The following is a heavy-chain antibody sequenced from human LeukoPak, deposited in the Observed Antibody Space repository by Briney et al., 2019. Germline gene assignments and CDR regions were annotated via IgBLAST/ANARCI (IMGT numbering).Heavy chain of an antibody. CDR3: AKVSLLWFGELSAGWFDP. CDR1: GFTFSSYA. Sequence: GGSLRLSCAASGFTFSSYAMSWVRQAPGKGLEWVSAISGSGGSTYYADSVKGRFTISRDNSKNTPYLQMNSLRAEDTAVYYCAKVSLLWFGELSAGWFDPWGQGTLVTVSS. D-gene: IGHD3-10*01. V-gene: IGHV3-23*01. CDR2: ISGSGGST. J-gene: IGHJ5*02.